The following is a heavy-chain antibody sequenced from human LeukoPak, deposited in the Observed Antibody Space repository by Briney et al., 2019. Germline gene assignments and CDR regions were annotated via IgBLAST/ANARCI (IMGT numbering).Heavy chain of an antibody. V-gene: IGHV3-30*18. CDR3: AKDEGGYSSSWYRFGAFDI. D-gene: IGHD6-13*01. CDR2: ISYDGSNK. Sequence: GRSLRLSCAASGFTFSSYGMHWVRQAPGKGLEWVAVISYDGSNKYYADSVKGRFTISRGNSKNTLYLQMNSLRAEDTAVYYCAKDEGGYSSSWYRFGAFDIWGQGTMVTVSS. J-gene: IGHJ3*02. CDR1: GFTFSSYG.